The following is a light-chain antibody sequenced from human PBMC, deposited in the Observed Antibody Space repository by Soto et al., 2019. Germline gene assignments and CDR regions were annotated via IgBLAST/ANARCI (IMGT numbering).Light chain of an antibody. CDR2: EVS. CDR3: SSYAGSNNPAV. Sequence: QSALTQPPSASGSPGRSVTISCSGTSSDVGGSNYVSSYQQHPGKAPKLMIYEVSKRPSGVPDRFSGSKSGNTASLSVSRLQGENDADYYCSSYAGSNNPAVFGGGTKLTVL. CDR1: SSDVGGSNY. J-gene: IGLJ2*01. V-gene: IGLV2-8*01.